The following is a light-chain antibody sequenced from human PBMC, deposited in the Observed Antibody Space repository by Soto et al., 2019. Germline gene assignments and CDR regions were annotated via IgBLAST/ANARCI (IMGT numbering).Light chain of an antibody. V-gene: IGKV1-5*03. CDR2: KAS. CDR3: QQYKGYPPT. Sequence: DIPMTQSPSTLSASVGDRVTITCRASQSISTWLACYQQKPGKAPKLLIYKASSLRNGVPSRFSGSGSGTECTLTIYSLQPDDFASYYCQQYKGYPPTFGHGTKREIK. CDR1: QSISTW. J-gene: IGKJ2*01.